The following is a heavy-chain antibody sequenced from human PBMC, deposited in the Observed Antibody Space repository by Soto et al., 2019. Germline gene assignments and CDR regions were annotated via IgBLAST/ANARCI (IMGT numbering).Heavy chain of an antibody. D-gene: IGHD2-15*01. Sequence: QVQLVESGGGVVQPGRFLRLSCAASGFTFSSYAMHWVRQAPGKGLEWVAVISYDGSNKYYADSVKGRFTISRDNSKNTLYLQMNSLRAEDTAVYYCARDKEIRYCSGGSCPPPPYYFDYWGQGTLVTVSS. CDR1: GFTFSSYA. J-gene: IGHJ4*02. CDR3: ARDKEIRYCSGGSCPPPPYYFDY. V-gene: IGHV3-30-3*01. CDR2: ISYDGSNK.